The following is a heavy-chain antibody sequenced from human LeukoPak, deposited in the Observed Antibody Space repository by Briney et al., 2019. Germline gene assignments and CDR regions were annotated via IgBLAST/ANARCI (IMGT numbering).Heavy chain of an antibody. CDR3: ARADILTGYYIYYYGMDV. CDR2: MNPNRGNT. V-gene: IGHV1-8*01. D-gene: IGHD3-9*01. J-gene: IGHJ6*02. CDR1: GYTFNSYD. Sequence: GASVKVSCKASGYTFNSYDINWVRQATGQGLEWMGWMNPNRGNTGYAQKFQGRVTMTSNTSITTAYMELSSLRSEDTAVYYCARADILTGYYIYYYGMDVWGQGTTVTVPS.